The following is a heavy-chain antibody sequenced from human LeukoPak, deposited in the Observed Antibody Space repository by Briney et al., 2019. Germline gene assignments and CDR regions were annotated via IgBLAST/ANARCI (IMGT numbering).Heavy chain of an antibody. CDR3: ARRTYDVLTGTPSSVRKNWFDS. J-gene: IGHJ5*01. Sequence: GESLKISCKGSGYSFTSYWIAWVRQMPGKGLELMGIIYPGDSDSRYSPSFHGQVTISADRSINTAYLQRSSLEASDTAMYYCARRTYDVLTGTPSSVRKNWFDSWGQGTLVTVSS. V-gene: IGHV5-51*01. CDR2: IYPGDSDS. CDR1: GYSFTSYW. D-gene: IGHD3-9*01.